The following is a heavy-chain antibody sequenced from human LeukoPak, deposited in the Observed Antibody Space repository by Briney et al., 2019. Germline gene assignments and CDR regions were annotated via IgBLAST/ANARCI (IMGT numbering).Heavy chain of an antibody. V-gene: IGHV1-2*02. CDR2: INPNSGGT. CDR3: ARRRCSGGSCYPNSNWFDP. CDR1: GYTFTGYY. D-gene: IGHD2-15*01. J-gene: IGHJ5*02. Sequence: GASVKVSCKASGYTFTGYYMHWVRQAPGQGREWMGWINPNSGGTNYAQKFQGRVTMTRDTSISTAYMELSRLRSDDTAVYYCARRRCSGGSCYPNSNWFDPCGQGTLVTVSS.